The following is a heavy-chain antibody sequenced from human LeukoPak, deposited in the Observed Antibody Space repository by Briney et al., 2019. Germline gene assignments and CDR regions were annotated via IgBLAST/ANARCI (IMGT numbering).Heavy chain of an antibody. D-gene: IGHD3-10*01. V-gene: IGHV3-66*02. CDR2: IYNDGRI. J-gene: IGHJ5*02. Sequence: GGSLRLSCAASGFTVGDNYMNWVRQAPGKGLEWVSLIYNDGRIFYADSVKGRFTISRDNSKNTLYLQMNSLKSEDTAVYYCVRDRAATQIWVELDPWGQGTLVTVSS. CDR3: VRDRAATQIWVELDP. CDR1: GFTVGDNY.